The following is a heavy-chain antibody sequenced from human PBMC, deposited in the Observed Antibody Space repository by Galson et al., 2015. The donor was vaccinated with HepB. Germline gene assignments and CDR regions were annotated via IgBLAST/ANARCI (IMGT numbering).Heavy chain of an antibody. D-gene: IGHD3-3*01. J-gene: IGHJ4*02. CDR1: GFTFSSYA. CDR2: ISYDGSNK. V-gene: IGHV3-30-3*02. Sequence: SLRLSCAASGFTFSSYAMHWVRQAPGKGLEWVAVISYDGSNKYYADSVKGRFTISRDNAKNSLYLQMNSLRAEDTALYYCAKSQYYDFYSGYGSVDYWGQGTLVTVSS. CDR3: AKSQYYDFYSGYGSVDY.